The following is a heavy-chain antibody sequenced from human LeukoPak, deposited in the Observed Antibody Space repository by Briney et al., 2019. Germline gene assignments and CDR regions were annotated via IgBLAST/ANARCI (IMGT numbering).Heavy chain of an antibody. Sequence: GASVKVSCKASGYTFTGYYMHWVRQAPGQGLEWMGRINPNSGGTNYAQKFQGRVTMTRDTSISTAYMELSRLRSDDTAVYYCASAFYESLDTAMVTRYFQHWGQGTLVTVSS. V-gene: IGHV1-2*06. J-gene: IGHJ1*01. D-gene: IGHD5-18*01. CDR3: ASAFYESLDTAMVTRYFQH. CDR2: INPNSGGT. CDR1: GYTFTGYY.